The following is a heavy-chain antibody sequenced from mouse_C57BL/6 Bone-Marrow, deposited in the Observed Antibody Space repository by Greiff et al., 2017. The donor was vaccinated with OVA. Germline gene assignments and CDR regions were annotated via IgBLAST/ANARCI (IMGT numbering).Heavy chain of an antibody. CDR3: ARQDGNYDYAMDY. Sequence: EVILVESGGGLVKPGGSLKLSCAASGFTFSSYTMSWVRQTPEKRLEWVATISGGGGNTYYPDSVKGRFTISRDNAKNTLYLQMSSLRSEDTALYYCARQDGNYDYAMDYWGQGTSVTVSS. D-gene: IGHD2-1*01. CDR2: ISGGGGNT. CDR1: GFTFSSYT. V-gene: IGHV5-9*01. J-gene: IGHJ4*01.